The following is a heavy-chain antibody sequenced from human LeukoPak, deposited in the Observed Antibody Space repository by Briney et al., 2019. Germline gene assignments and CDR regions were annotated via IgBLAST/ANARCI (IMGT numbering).Heavy chain of an antibody. Sequence: PSETLSLTCSVAGDFISNGGYYWSWIRQHPGKGLEWIGLIFYSGRTYYNPSLRSRLNISLDTSLNQFSLELRSVTAADTAVYYCAREGGDFGVSFDYWGQGILVTVSS. D-gene: IGHD2-21*02. CDR3: AREGGDFGVSFDY. CDR1: GDFISNGGYY. CDR2: IFYSGRT. J-gene: IGHJ4*02. V-gene: IGHV4-31*03.